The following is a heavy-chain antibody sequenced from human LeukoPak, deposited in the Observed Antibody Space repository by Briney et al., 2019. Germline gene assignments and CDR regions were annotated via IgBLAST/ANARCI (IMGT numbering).Heavy chain of an antibody. Sequence: SETLSLTCTVSGGSISSYYWSWIRQPPGKGLEWIGYIYYSGTTKYNPSLKSRVTISVDTSKNQFSLKLSSVTAADTAVYYCARDRLAVAGNYCYYGLDVWGQGTTVTVSS. CDR1: GGSISSYY. V-gene: IGHV4-59*01. J-gene: IGHJ6*02. D-gene: IGHD6-19*01. CDR2: IYYSGTT. CDR3: ARDRLAVAGNYCYYGLDV.